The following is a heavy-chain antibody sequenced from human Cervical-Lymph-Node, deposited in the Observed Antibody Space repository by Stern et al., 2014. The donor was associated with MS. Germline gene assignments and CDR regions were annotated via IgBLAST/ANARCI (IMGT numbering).Heavy chain of an antibody. CDR3: AREKSDCSGGSCFSSLDY. D-gene: IGHD2-15*01. CDR2: IIPILDTT. V-gene: IGHV1-69*11. Sequence: VQLVQSGAAVKKPGSSVKVSCKSSGDTFSTHAISWVRQAPGQGLEPMGRIIPILDTTDYAQKFQGRLTIDADESTNTAYMELSSLTPDDTAVYYCAREKSDCSGGSCFSSLDYWGQGTLVTVSS. CDR1: GDTFSTHA. J-gene: IGHJ4*02.